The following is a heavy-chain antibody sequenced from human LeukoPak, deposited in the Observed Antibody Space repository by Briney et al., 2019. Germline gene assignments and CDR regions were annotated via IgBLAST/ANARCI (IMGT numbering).Heavy chain of an antibody. CDR1: GFTFSDYY. Sequence: GGSLRLSCAASGFTFSDYYMSWIRQAPGKGLXXXXXISSSGSTIYYADSVKGRFTISRDNAKNSLYLQMNSLRAEDTAVYYCARDTWSGHTYYFDYWGQGTLVTVSS. CDR2: ISSSGSTI. CDR3: ARDTWSGHTYYFDY. D-gene: IGHD6-25*01. J-gene: IGHJ4*02. V-gene: IGHV3-11*01.